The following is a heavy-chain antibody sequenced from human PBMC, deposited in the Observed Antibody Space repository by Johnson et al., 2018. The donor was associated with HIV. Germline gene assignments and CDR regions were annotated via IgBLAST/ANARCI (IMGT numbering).Heavy chain of an antibody. CDR1: GFTVSSNY. D-gene: IGHD3-10*01. CDR2: IYSGGST. CDR3: ARGGFGELLQDDAFDS. Sequence: VQLVESGGGLTQPGGSLRLSCAASGFTVSSNYMSWVRQAPGKGLEWVSVIYSGGSTYYADSVKGRFTISRDNSKNTLYLQMNSLRAEDTAVYYCARGGFGELLQDDAFDSWGQGTMVTVSS. J-gene: IGHJ3*02. V-gene: IGHV3-53*01.